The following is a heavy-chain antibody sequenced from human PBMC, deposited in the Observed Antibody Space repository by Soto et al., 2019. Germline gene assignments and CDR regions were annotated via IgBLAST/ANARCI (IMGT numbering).Heavy chain of an antibody. CDR2: IIPIFGTA. J-gene: IGHJ5*02. Sequence: QVQLVQSGAEVKKPGSSVKVSCKASGGTFSSYAISWVRQAPGQGLEWMGGIIPIFGTANYAQKFQGRFTITADESKSTACRELSSLRSEDPAVYYCARGGAGDYVWFDPWGQGTLVTVSS. D-gene: IGHD4-17*01. CDR1: GGTFSSYA. V-gene: IGHV1-69*12. CDR3: ARGGAGDYVWFDP.